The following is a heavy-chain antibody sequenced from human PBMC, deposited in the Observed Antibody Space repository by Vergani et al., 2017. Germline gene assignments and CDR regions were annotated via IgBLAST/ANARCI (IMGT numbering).Heavy chain of an antibody. CDR3: ARIEFPQRMSSGFDY. J-gene: IGHJ4*02. V-gene: IGHV5-51*01. Sequence: EVQLVQSGAEVKKPGESLKISCKGSGYSFTSYWIGWVRQMPGKGLEWRGIIYPGDSDTRYSPSFQGQVTISADKSISTAYLQWSSLKASDTAMYYCARIEFPQRMSSGFDYWGQGILVTVSS. CDR1: GYSFTSYW. CDR2: IYPGDSDT. D-gene: IGHD6-19*01.